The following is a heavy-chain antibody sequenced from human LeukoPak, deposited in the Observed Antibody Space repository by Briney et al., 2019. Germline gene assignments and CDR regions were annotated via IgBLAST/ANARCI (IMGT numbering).Heavy chain of an antibody. CDR2: IYSSGST. Sequence: SETLSLTCTVSGGSISGHYWTWIRQPAGRGLEWIGRIYSSGSTYYNPSLMSRATISLDTTNTPFSLTVTSVTAADTAVYYCARGKEMTAVAGYYSFDYWGQGTLVSVSS. CDR1: GGSISGHY. CDR3: ARGKEMTAVAGYYSFDY. V-gene: IGHV4-4*07. D-gene: IGHD6-19*01. J-gene: IGHJ4*02.